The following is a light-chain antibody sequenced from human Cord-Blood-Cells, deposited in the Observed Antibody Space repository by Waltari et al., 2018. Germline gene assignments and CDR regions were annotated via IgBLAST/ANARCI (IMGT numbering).Light chain of an antibody. CDR3: QQYNNWTTWT. CDR2: GAY. Sequence: EIGMTQFPATLSVSPGERATPSCRASQSVSSNLAWYQQKPGQAPRLLIYGAYTRATGIPARFSGSGSGTEFTLTISSLQSEDFAVYYCQQYNNWTTWTFGQGTKVEIK. CDR1: QSVSSN. V-gene: IGKV3-15*01. J-gene: IGKJ1*01.